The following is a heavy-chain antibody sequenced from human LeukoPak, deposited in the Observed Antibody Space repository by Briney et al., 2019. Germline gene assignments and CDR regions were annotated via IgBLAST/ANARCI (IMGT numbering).Heavy chain of an antibody. CDR1: AFTFSSYG. Sequence: GGSLRLSCAASAFTFSSYGMYWVRQAPGKGLEWVAFIRHDGSNKYYADSVKGRFTISRDNSKNTLYLQMNSLRAEDTAVYYCAKALWVSATITGFDYWGQGTLVTVSS. D-gene: IGHD5-24*01. CDR2: IRHDGSNK. CDR3: AKALWVSATITGFDY. J-gene: IGHJ4*02. V-gene: IGHV3-30*02.